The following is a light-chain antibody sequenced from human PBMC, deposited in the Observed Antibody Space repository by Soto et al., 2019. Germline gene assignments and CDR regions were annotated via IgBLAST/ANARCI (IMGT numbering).Light chain of an antibody. CDR2: AAS. V-gene: IGKV1-39*01. CDR1: QSITNY. CDR3: QQTYTTPRT. J-gene: IGKJ1*01. Sequence: DIQMTQSPSSLSASVGDRVTITCRASQSITNYLNWYQQKPGKAPKVLIYAASTLESGVPSRFSGSGSGTDFTLTINSLQPEDFGSYYCQQTYTTPRTFGQGTKVDIK.